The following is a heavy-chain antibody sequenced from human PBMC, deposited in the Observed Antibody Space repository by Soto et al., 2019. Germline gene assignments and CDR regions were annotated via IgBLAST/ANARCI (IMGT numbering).Heavy chain of an antibody. CDR1: GGSIISGGYY. CDR3: ARGSYYDSSGYHGP. J-gene: IGHJ5*02. Sequence: LSLTCTVSGGSIISGGYYLSWIRQHPGKGLEWIGYIYYSGSTYYNPSLKRRVTISVDTSKNQFSLKLSSVTAADTAVYYCARGSYYDSSGYHGPWGQGTLVTVSS. CDR2: IYYSGST. D-gene: IGHD3-22*01. V-gene: IGHV4-31*03.